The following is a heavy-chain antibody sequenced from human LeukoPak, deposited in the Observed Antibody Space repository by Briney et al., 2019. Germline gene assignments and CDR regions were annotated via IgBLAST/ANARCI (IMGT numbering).Heavy chain of an antibody. V-gene: IGHV3-33*06. Sequence: GGSLRLSCAASGLTFSSYGMHWVRQAPGKGLEWVAVIWYDGSNKYYADSVKGRFTISRDNSKNTLYLQMNSLRAEDTAVYYCAKECIGNYYDSSGHFDYWGQGTLVTVSS. CDR1: GLTFSSYG. J-gene: IGHJ4*02. D-gene: IGHD3-22*01. CDR2: IWYDGSNK. CDR3: AKECIGNYYDSSGHFDY.